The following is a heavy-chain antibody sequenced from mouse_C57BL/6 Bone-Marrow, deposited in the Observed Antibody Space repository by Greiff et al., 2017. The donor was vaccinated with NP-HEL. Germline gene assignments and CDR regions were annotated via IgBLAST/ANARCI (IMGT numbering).Heavy chain of an antibody. CDR2: IDPSDSYT. D-gene: IGHD1-1*01. CDR1: GYTFTSYW. J-gene: IGHJ1*03. CDR3: APITTVVATDGWYFDV. V-gene: IGHV1-59*01. Sequence: QVQLQQPGAELVRPGTSVKLSCKASGYTFTSYWMHWVKQRPGQGLEWIGVIDPSDSYTNYNQKFKGKATLTVDTSSSTAYMQLSSLTSEDSAVYYCAPITTVVATDGWYFDVWGTGTTVTVSS.